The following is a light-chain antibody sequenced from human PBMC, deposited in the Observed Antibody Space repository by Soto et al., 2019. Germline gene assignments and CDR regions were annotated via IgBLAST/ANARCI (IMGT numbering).Light chain of an antibody. Sequence: QSVLTQPASVSGSPGQSITISCTGTSSDVGSYNLVSWYQQHPGKAPKLMIYEGSKRPSRVSNRFSGSKSGNTASLTISGLQAEDEADYYCCSYAGSSVWVFGGGTKLTVL. CDR3: CSYAGSSVWV. J-gene: IGLJ3*02. CDR2: EGS. CDR1: SSDVGSYNL. V-gene: IGLV2-23*01.